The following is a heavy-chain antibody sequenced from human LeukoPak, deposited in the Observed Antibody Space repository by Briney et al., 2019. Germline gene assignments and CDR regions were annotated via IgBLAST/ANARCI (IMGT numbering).Heavy chain of an antibody. CDR3: ARDRADYDSSGYDY. CDR1: GGTFSSYT. J-gene: IGHJ4*02. Sequence: GASAKVSCKASGGTFSSYTISWVRQAPGQGLEWMGRIIPILGIANYAQKFQGRVTITADKSTSTAYMELSSLRSEDTAVYYRARDRADYDSSGYDYWGQGTLVTVSS. V-gene: IGHV1-69*04. D-gene: IGHD3-22*01. CDR2: IIPILGIA.